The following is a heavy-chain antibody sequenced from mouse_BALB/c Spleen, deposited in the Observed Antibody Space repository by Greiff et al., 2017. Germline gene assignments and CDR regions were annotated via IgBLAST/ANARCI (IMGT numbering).Heavy chain of an antibody. D-gene: IGHD3-1*01. CDR3: ARHEVARDYAMDY. Sequence: VKLMESGPDLVAPSQSLSITCTVSGFSLTSYGVHWVRQPPGKGLEWLVVIWSDGSTTYNSALKSRLSISKDNSKSQVFLKMNSLQTDDTAMYYCARHEVARDYAMDYWGQGTSVTVSS. CDR2: IWSDGST. V-gene: IGHV2-6-2*01. CDR1: GFSLTSYG. J-gene: IGHJ4*01.